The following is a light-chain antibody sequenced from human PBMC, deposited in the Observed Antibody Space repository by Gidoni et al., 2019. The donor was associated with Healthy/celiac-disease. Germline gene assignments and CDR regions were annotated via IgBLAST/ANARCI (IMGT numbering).Light chain of an antibody. Sequence: IVLTQSPGTLSLSPGERATLSCRASQSVSSSYLAWYQQKPGQAPRLLIYGASSRATGIPDRCSGSGSGTDFTLTSSRLEPEDFAVYYCQQYGSAPWTFGQGTKVEIK. CDR3: QQYGSAPWT. CDR2: GAS. J-gene: IGKJ1*01. CDR1: QSVSSSY. V-gene: IGKV3-20*01.